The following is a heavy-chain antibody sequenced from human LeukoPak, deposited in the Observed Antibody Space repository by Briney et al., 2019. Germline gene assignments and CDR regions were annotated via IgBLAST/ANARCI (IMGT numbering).Heavy chain of an antibody. CDR3: ARAARYCSGDSCFSPRTFDI. Sequence: VASVKGSCKASGYTFTKYAMNWVRQAPGQGLEWMGWITTDTGSPTYAQGFTGRFVFSLDTSVTTAYLQITSLEAEDTAMYYCARAARYCSGDSCFSPRTFDIWGQGTMVTVS. J-gene: IGHJ3*02. CDR1: GYTFTKYA. CDR2: ITTDTGSP. V-gene: IGHV7-4-1*02. D-gene: IGHD2-15*01.